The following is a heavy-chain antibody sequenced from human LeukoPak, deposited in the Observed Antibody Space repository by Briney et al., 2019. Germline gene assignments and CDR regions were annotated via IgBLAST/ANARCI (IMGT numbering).Heavy chain of an antibody. CDR1: GFRFSNYE. CDR3: ASLWELTMA. Sequence: PGGSLRLSCAASGFRFSNYEMDWVRQAPGKGLEWVSYISIGGDTRHYADSVKGQFTISRDNAKNSVYLQMNSLRAEDTAVYFCASLWELTMAWGQGTLVTVSS. J-gene: IGHJ5*02. D-gene: IGHD3-16*01. V-gene: IGHV3-48*03. CDR2: ISIGGDTR.